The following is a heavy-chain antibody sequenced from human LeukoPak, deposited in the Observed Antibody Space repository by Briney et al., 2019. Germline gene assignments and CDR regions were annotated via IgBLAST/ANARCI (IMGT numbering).Heavy chain of an antibody. CDR3: AREIVDTAMVLFDY. D-gene: IGHD5-18*01. CDR2: ISAYNGNT. V-gene: IGHV1-18*01. CDR1: GYTFTSYG. J-gene: IGHJ4*02. Sequence: ASVKVSCKASGYTFTSYGISWVRQAPGQGLEWMGWISAYNGNTNYAQRLQGRVTMTTDTSTSTAYMELRSLRSDDTAVYYCAREIVDTAMVLFDYWGQGTLVTVSS.